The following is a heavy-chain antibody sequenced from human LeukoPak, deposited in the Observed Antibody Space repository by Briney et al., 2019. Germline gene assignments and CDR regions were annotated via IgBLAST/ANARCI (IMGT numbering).Heavy chain of an antibody. V-gene: IGHV1-69*05. CDR3: ARGRTTGEFDY. D-gene: IGHD4-11*01. Sequence: SVKVSCKASGGTFSSHAISWVRQAPGQGREWMGGINPIFHTPTYAKKFQGRLTITKDESMSTASMDLSSLISDDTAVYCARGRTTGEFDYWGQGTLVTVSS. CDR2: INPIFHTP. CDR1: GGTFSSHA. J-gene: IGHJ4*02.